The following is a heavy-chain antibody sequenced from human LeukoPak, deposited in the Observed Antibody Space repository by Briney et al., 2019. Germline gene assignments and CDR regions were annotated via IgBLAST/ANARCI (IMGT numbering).Heavy chain of an antibody. V-gene: IGHV4-30-2*01. CDR3: ARVPPYGSGSHPKYYYYMDV. D-gene: IGHD3-10*01. CDR1: GGSISSGGYY. J-gene: IGHJ6*03. CDR2: IYHSGST. Sequence: SQTLSLTCTVSGGSISSGGYYWSWIRQPPGKGLEWIGYIYHSGSTYYNPSLKSRVTISVDRSKNRFSLKLSSVTAADTAVYYCARVPPYGSGSHPKYYYYMDVWGKGTTVTVSS.